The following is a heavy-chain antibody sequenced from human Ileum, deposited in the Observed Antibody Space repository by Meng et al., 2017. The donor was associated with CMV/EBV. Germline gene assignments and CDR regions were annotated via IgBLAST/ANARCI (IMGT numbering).Heavy chain of an antibody. J-gene: IGHJ4*02. CDR2: SSHSGNT. D-gene: IGHD1-26*01. V-gene: IGHV4-34*01. Sequence: QWQLHHGGAGRLKPSHTLSPTCAVYSGSFSDFFWGWIRQPPGKGLEWIGESSHSGNTKYNPSLKSRVTISVDASKNQFSLNMRSVTAADTAVYYCARGRDFWWEMDYTGQGTLVTVSS. CDR3: ARGRDFWWEMDY. CDR1: SGSFSDFF.